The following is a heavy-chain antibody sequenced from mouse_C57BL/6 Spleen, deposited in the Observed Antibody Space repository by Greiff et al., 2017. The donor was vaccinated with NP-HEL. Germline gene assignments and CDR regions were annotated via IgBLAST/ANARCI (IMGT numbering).Heavy chain of an antibody. CDR3: ARREGYYGNWYFDV. D-gene: IGHD1-1*01. J-gene: IGHJ1*03. CDR1: GYAFSSSW. Sequence: QVQLQQSGPELVKPGASVKISCKASGYAFSSSWMNWVKQRPGKGLEWIGRIYPGDGDTSYNGKFKGKATLTADKSSSPAYMQLRRLTSEDSAVYFCARREGYYGNWYFDVWGTGTTVTVSS. CDR2: IYPGDGDT. V-gene: IGHV1-82*01.